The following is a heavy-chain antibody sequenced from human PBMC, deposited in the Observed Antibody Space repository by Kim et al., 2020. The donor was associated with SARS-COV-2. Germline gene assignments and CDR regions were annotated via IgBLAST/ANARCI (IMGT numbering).Heavy chain of an antibody. D-gene: IGHD6-13*01. V-gene: IGHV4-34*01. J-gene: IGHJ5*02. CDR2: INNRGST. CDR1: GGSFSGYY. Sequence: SETLSLTCAVYGGSFSGYYWSWIRQLPGKGLEWIGEINNRGSTNYNPSLKSRVTIPVDTSKNQFSLKLSSVTAADTAVYYCARGRAAAGTRLNWFDPWGQGTLVTVSS. CDR3: ARGRAAAGTRLNWFDP.